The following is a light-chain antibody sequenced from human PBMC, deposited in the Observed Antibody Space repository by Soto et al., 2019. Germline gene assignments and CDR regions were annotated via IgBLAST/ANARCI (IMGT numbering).Light chain of an antibody. CDR1: RSNIGTTT. CDR2: SNN. J-gene: IGLJ3*02. V-gene: IGLV1-44*01. Sequence: QSVLTQPPSASGTPGQRVTISCSGSRSNIGTTTVNWYQHLPGTAPRLLIYSNNQRPAGVPARFSGSRSGTSASLAISGLQSEDEADYYCAAWDDSLTGWVFGGGTKLTVL. CDR3: AAWDDSLTGWV.